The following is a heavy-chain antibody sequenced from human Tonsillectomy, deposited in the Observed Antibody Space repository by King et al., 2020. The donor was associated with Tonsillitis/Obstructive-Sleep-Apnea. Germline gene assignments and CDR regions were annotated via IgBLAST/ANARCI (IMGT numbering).Heavy chain of an antibody. Sequence: VQLQQSGPGLVKPSQTLSLICAISGDSVSSNSAAWNWIRQSPSRGLEWLGRTYYRSKWYYDYALSVESRITINPDTSKNQFSLHLNSVTPDDTAVYYCTSGWALNYWGQGTLVTVSS. V-gene: IGHV6-1*01. J-gene: IGHJ4*02. CDR2: TYYRSKWYY. D-gene: IGHD6-19*01. CDR1: GDSVSSNSAA. CDR3: TSGWALNY.